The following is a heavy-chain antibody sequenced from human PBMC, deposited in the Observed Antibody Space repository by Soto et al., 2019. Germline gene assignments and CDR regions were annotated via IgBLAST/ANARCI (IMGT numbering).Heavy chain of an antibody. CDR3: ARLWRSSSGSVYGMDV. J-gene: IGHJ6*02. CDR1: GYSFTSYW. CDR2: IYPGDSDT. Sequence: PVESLKISCKGSGYSFTSYWIGWVRQMPGKGLEWMGIIYPGDSDTRYSPSFQGQVTISADKSISTAYLQWSSLKASDTAMYYCARLWRSSSGSVYGMDVWGQGTTVNVSS. D-gene: IGHD6-19*01. V-gene: IGHV5-51*01.